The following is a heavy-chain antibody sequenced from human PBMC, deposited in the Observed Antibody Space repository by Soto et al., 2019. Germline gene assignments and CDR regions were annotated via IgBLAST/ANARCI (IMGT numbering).Heavy chain of an antibody. Sequence: SETLSLTCTVSGGSISSSSYYWGWIRQPPGKGLEWIGSIYYSGSTYYDPSLKSRVTISVDTSKNQFSLKLSSVTAADTSVYYCTTAPATYYYYYIHVWGKGTTVTVSS. V-gene: IGHV4-39*01. CDR2: IYYSGST. J-gene: IGHJ6*03. CDR3: TTAPATYYYYYIHV. D-gene: IGHD2-2*01. CDR1: GGSISSSSYY.